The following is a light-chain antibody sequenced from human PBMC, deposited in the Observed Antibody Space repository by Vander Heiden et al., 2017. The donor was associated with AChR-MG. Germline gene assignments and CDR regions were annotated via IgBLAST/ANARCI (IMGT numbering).Light chain of an antibody. CDR2: GAS. CDR1: QNVASNY. CDR3: QQDSMSPYT. J-gene: IGKJ2*01. V-gene: IGKV3-20*01. Sequence: ETVLTQSQGTLSLSPGEETTLACRASQNVASNYVAWYQQKPGQAPRLLIYGASTRATGIPDRFSGSGSGTEFTLTISRLEPEDFAVYYCQQDSMSPYTFGQRTKLDIK.